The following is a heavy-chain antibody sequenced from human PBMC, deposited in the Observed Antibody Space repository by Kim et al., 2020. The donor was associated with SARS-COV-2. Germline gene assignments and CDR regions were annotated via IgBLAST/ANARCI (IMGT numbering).Heavy chain of an antibody. CDR1: GFTFKNSG. V-gene: IGHV3-23*01. Sequence: GGSLRLSCAASGFTFKNSGMNWVRQAPGKGLEWVSGISPGGERTYFADFVKGRFTMSRDNSKNMVFLQMNSLRGDDTAVYYCAKEVRQNENFSSGSGFDSWGQGTLLTVSS. CDR3: AKEVRQNENFSSGSGFDS. CDR2: ISPGGERT. J-gene: IGHJ4*02. D-gene: IGHD3-10*01.